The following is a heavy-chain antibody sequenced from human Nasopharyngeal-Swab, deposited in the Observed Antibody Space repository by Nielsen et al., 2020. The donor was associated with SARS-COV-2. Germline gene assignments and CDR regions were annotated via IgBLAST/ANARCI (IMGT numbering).Heavy chain of an antibody. CDR3: ARHRGIYYYYYGMDV. CDR2: VYYSGST. CDR1: GYSISSDNY. D-gene: IGHD3-10*01. V-gene: IGHV4-38-2*01. J-gene: IGHJ6*02. Sequence: SETLSLTCAVSGYSISSDNYWAWIRQSSGKGLEWIGSVYYSGSTYYNPSLKSRVTISVDTSKNQFSLKLSSVTAADTAVYYCARHRGIYYYYYGMDVWGQGTTVTVSS.